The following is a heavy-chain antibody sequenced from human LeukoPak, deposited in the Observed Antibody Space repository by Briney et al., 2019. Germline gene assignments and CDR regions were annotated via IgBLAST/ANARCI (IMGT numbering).Heavy chain of an antibody. CDR2: INSDGSST. CDR1: GFTFSSYW. CDR3: ARYYGSGTSLGY. D-gene: IGHD3-10*01. J-gene: IGHJ4*02. V-gene: IGHV3-74*01. Sequence: GGSLRLSCAASGFTFSSYWMHWVRQAPAKGLVWVSRINSDGSSTRYADSVKGRFTISRDNAKNTLYLQMNSLRAEDTAVYYCARYYGSGTSLGYWGQGTLVTVSS.